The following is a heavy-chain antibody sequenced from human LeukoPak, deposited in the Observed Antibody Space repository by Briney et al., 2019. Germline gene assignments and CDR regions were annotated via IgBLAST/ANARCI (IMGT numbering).Heavy chain of an antibody. V-gene: IGHV7-4-1*02. J-gene: IGHJ4*02. CDR2: INTNTGNP. Sequence: ASVKVSCKASGYTFTSYAMNWVRQAPGQGLEWMGWINTNTGNPTYAQGFTGRFVFSLDTSVSTAYLQISSLKAEDTAVYYCARDLRLSLGSVVYGSGSYDYWGQGTLVTVSS. D-gene: IGHD3-10*01. CDR1: GYTFTSYA. CDR3: ARDLRLSLGSVVYGSGSYDY.